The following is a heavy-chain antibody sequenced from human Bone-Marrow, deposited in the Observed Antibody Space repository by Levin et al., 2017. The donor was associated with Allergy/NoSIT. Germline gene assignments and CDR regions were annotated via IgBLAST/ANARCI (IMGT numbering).Heavy chain of an antibody. D-gene: IGHD3-10*01. J-gene: IGHJ1*01. CDR1: GFTFSLYG. CDR3: ARVYYYGSGSSYNGNAFFQH. CDR2: IWDDGSNK. Sequence: GGSLRLSCASSGFTFSLYGMHWIRQAPGKGLEWVAVIWDDGSNKYYADSVKGRFTISRDNSKSTLYLQMNSLRVEDTAVYYCARVYYYGSGSSYNGNAFFQHWGRGSLVTVPS. V-gene: IGHV3-33*01.